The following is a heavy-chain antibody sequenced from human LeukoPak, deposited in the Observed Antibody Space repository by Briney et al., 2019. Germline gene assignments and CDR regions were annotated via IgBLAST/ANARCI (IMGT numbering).Heavy chain of an antibody. CDR2: IYSGGST. Sequence: GGSLRLSCAASGHTVSGNYMSWVRQAPGKGLEWVSGIYSGGSTYYADSVKGRFTVSRDSSKNTLYLQMNSLKAGDTAVYFCAARPHGDSPYFDFWGQGTLVTVSS. J-gene: IGHJ4*02. CDR3: AARPHGDSPYFDF. CDR1: GHTVSGNY. D-gene: IGHD4-17*01. V-gene: IGHV3-66*01.